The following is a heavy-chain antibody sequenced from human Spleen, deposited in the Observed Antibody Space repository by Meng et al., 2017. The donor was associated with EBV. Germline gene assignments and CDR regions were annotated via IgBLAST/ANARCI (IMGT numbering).Heavy chain of an antibody. V-gene: IGHV1-3*01. CDR3: ARDGNTVAVLY. CDR2: INAGNGDT. D-gene: IGHD6-19*01. Sequence: LWPSGAEVKKPGASVNVSCKAAGYTFTTYAMHWVRQAPEQRPEWMGWINAGNGDTKYSQKFQDRITITSDTSANTAYMELSSLRPEDTAVYYCARDGNTVAVLYWGQGTLVTVSS. J-gene: IGHJ4*02. CDR1: GYTFTTYA.